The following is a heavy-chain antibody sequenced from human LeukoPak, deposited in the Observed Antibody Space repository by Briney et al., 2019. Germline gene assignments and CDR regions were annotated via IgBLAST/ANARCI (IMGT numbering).Heavy chain of an antibody. CDR3: VRDRNFAFDI. V-gene: IGHV3-48*01. CDR1: GSTFSSYS. D-gene: IGHD1-14*01. CDR2: FSTSSTT. J-gene: IGHJ3*02. Sequence: GGSPRLSCAASGSTFSSYSMNWVRQAPGKGLEWLSYFSTSSTTYYADSVKGRFTISRDNAKDSLYLQMNSLRAEDTAMYYCVRDRNFAFDIWGQGTMVTVSS.